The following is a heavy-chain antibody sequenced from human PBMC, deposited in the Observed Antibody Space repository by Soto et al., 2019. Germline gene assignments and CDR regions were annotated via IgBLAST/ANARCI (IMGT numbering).Heavy chain of an antibody. J-gene: IGHJ4*02. D-gene: IGHD6-13*01. CDR3: KSAGQQLNSPFDY. Sequence: SETLSLTCAVYGGSFSGYYWSWIRQPPGKGLEWIGEINHSGRTTYNPSLKSRVTISVDTSNNQFSVKLTSVTAVGTAVYYYKSAGQQLNSPFDYWSQGTLVTVSS. CDR1: GGSFSGYY. CDR2: INHSGRT. V-gene: IGHV4-34*01.